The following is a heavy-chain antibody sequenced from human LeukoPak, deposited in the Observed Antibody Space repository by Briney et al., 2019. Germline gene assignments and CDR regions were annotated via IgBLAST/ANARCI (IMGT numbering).Heavy chain of an antibody. CDR3: ARTGKDYGDYSNWFDP. CDR2: INHSGST. J-gene: IGHJ5*02. D-gene: IGHD4-17*01. V-gene: IGHV4-34*01. Sequence: PSETLSLTCAVYGGPFSGYYWSWIRQPPGKGLEWIGEINHSGSTNYNPSLKSRVTISVDTSKNQFSLKLSSVTAADTAVYYCARTGKDYGDYSNWFDPWGQGTLVTVSS. CDR1: GGPFSGYY.